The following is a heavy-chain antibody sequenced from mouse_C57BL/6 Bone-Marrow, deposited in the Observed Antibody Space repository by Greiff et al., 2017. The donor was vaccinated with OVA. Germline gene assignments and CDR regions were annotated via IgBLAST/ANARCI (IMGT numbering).Heavy chain of an antibody. CDR3: ASWAY. CDR2: INPSNGGT. V-gene: IGHV1-53*01. Sequence: QVQLQQPGTELVKPGASGYTFTSYWMHWVKQRPGQGLEWIGNINPSNGGTNYNEKFKSKATLTVDKSSSTAYMQLSSLTSEDSAVYYCASWAYWGQGTLVTVSA. J-gene: IGHJ3*01. CDR1: GYTFTSYW.